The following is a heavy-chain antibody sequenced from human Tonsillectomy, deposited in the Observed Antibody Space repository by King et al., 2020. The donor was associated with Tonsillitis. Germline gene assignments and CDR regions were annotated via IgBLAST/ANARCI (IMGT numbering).Heavy chain of an antibody. J-gene: IGHJ4*02. CDR1: GGSISSYY. D-gene: IGHD3-3*01. V-gene: IGHV4-4*07. CDR2: IYYTGST. CDR3: ARDLTIFGVVIEYSFDT. Sequence: VQLQESGPGLVKPSETLSLTCTVSGGSISSYYWSWIRQPAGKGLEWIGRIYYTGSTNYSPSLKSRITISVDTSKNQFSLKLSSVTAADTAVYYCARDLTIFGVVIEYSFDTWGQGTLVTVSP.